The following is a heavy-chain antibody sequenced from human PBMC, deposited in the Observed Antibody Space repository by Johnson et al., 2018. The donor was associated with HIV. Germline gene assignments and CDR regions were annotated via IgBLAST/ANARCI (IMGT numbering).Heavy chain of an antibody. CDR2: ISYDGSNK. CDR3: TKTLGYDSSGYHDGFDI. CDR1: GFTFTSFA. Sequence: QLQLVESGGGVVQPGTSLRLSCPASGFTFTSFAMHWVRQAPGKGLEWVAFISYDGSNKYYADSVKGRFTISRDNSKNTLHLQMNSLRAEDTAVYYCTKTLGYDSSGYHDGFDIWGQGTLVTVPS. J-gene: IGHJ3*02. D-gene: IGHD3-22*01. V-gene: IGHV3-30-3*02.